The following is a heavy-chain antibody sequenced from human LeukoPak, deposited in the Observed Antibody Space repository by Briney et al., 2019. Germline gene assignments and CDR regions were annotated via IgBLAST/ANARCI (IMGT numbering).Heavy chain of an antibody. CDR1: GFTFSSYA. J-gene: IGHJ6*02. V-gene: IGHV3-23*01. CDR3: VRSGYCSGGNCYDYYGMDV. Sequence: GGSLKLSCAASGFTFSSYAMSWVRQAPGKGLEWVAAFSTSGDSTYYADSVKGRFTISRDNSKNTLYLQMSSLRAEDTAVYYCVRSGYCSGGNCYDYYGMDVWGQGTTVTVSS. CDR2: FSTSGDST. D-gene: IGHD2-15*01.